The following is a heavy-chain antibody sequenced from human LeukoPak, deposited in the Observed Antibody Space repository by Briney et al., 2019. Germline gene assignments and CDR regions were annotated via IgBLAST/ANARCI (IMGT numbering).Heavy chain of an antibody. Sequence: SETLSLTCSVSGGSISSSNSYWGWIRQPPGKGLEWIGSFYYSGSSYYNQSLKSRVTISGDTSKNQFSLKLSSVTAADTAVYYCARGRPARYWGQGTLVTVSS. CDR2: FYYSGSS. CDR1: GGSISSSNSY. D-gene: IGHD2-2*01. CDR3: ARGRPARY. V-gene: IGHV4-39*01. J-gene: IGHJ4*02.